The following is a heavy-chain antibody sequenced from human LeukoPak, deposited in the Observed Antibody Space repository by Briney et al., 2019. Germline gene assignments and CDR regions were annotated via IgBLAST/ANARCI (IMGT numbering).Heavy chain of an antibody. D-gene: IGHD1-26*01. CDR1: GGTFSSYA. CDR2: IIPIFGTA. Sequence: SVKVSCKASGGTFSSYAISLVRQAPGQGLEWMGRIIPIFGTANYAQKFQGRVTITTDESTSTAYMELSSLRSEDTAVYYCARGLWELHAFDIWGQGTMVTVSS. CDR3: ARGLWELHAFDI. J-gene: IGHJ3*02. V-gene: IGHV1-69*05.